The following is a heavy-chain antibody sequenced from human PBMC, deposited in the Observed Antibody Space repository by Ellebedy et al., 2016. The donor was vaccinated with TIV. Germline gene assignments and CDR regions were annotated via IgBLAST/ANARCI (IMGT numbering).Heavy chain of an antibody. V-gene: IGHV1-2*02. CDR3: AREQIVVQTPYAFEI. Sequence: AASVKVSCKASGYTFTGNYIHWVRQAPGQGLEWMGWISPHSGGTNYAQKFQGRVTMTRDTSISTAYMELSSLRYDDTAVYYSAREQIVVQTPYAFEIWGQGTMVSVSS. CDR1: GYTFTGNY. J-gene: IGHJ3*02. CDR2: ISPHSGGT. D-gene: IGHD3-22*01.